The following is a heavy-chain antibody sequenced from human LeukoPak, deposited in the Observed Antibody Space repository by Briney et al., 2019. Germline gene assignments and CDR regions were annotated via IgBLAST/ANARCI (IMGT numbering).Heavy chain of an antibody. Sequence: PGGSLRLSCAASGFTFSSYAMHWVRQAPGKGLEWVAVISYDGSNKYYADSVKGRFTISRDNSKNTLYLQMNSLRAEDTAVYYCARAGATTPGVDAFDIWGQGTMVTVSS. V-gene: IGHV3-30*04. CDR2: ISYDGSNK. CDR1: GFTFSSYA. J-gene: IGHJ3*02. CDR3: ARAGATTPGVDAFDI. D-gene: IGHD1-26*01.